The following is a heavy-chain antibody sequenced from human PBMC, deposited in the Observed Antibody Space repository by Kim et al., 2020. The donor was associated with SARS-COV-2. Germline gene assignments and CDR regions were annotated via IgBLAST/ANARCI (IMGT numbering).Heavy chain of an antibody. CDR2: ISYDGSNK. D-gene: IGHD3-10*01. CDR1: GFTFSSYA. J-gene: IGHJ4*02. Sequence: GGSLRLSCAASGFTFSSYAMHWVRQAPGKGLEWVAVISYDGSNKYYADSVKGRFTISRDNSKNTLYLQMNSLRAEDTAVYYCASHMVRGSSSPNDYWGQGTLVTVSS. CDR3: ASHMVRGSSSPNDY. V-gene: IGHV3-30*04.